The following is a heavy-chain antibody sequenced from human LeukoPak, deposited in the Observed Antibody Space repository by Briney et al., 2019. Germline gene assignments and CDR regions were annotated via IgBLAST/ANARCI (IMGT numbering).Heavy chain of an antibody. CDR2: IYYSGST. CDR3: ARDARHFDY. Sequence: PSETLSLTCTVSGGSISSYYWSWIWQPPGKGLEWIGYIYYSGSTNYNPSLKSRVTISVDTSKNQFSLKLSSVTAADTAVYYCARDARHFDYWGQGTLVTVSS. V-gene: IGHV4-59*01. CDR1: GGSISSYY. J-gene: IGHJ4*02.